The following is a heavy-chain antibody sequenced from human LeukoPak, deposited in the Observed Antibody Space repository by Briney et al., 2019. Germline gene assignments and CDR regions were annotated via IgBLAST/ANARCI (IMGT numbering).Heavy chain of an antibody. CDR2: ISGSGGST. CDR3: AKGVGYCSGGSCQQFDY. Sequence: GGSLRLSCAASGFTFSGYGMSWVRQAPGKGLKWVSAISGSGGSTYYADSVKGRITISRDNSKNTLYLQMDSLRAEDTAVYYCAKGVGYCSGGSCQQFDYWGQGTLVTVSS. CDR1: GFTFSGYG. D-gene: IGHD2-15*01. V-gene: IGHV3-23*01. J-gene: IGHJ4*02.